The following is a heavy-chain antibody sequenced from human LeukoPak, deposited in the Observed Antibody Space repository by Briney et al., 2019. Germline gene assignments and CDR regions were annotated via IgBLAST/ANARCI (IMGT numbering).Heavy chain of an antibody. CDR1: GFSFSTSW. J-gene: IGHJ4*02. CDR2: IKKEGSEE. Sequence: GGSLRLSCTASGFSFSTSWMSWVRQTPGKGLEWVANIKKEGSEEYYVDSVKTRFTISRDNAKNSLYLQLNSLIVEDTAVYYCARLSTSVAGGDHWGQGTLVTVSS. CDR3: ARLSTSVAGGDH. D-gene: IGHD6-19*01. V-gene: IGHV3-7*01.